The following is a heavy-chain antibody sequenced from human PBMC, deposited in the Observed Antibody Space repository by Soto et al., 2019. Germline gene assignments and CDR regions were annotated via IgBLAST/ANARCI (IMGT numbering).Heavy chain of an antibody. Sequence: GASVKVSCKASGYTFTSYGISWVRQAPGQGLEWMGWISAYNGNTNYAQKLQGRVTMTTDTSTSTAYMELRSLRSDDTAVYYCARSVRSSWYWYFDLWGRRTLVTVSS. J-gene: IGHJ2*01. CDR1: GYTFTSYG. CDR3: ARSVRSSWYWYFDL. V-gene: IGHV1-18*01. D-gene: IGHD6-13*01. CDR2: ISAYNGNT.